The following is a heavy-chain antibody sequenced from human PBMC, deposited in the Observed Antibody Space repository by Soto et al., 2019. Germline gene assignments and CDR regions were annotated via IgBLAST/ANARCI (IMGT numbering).Heavy chain of an antibody. D-gene: IGHD3-3*01. J-gene: IGHJ4*02. CDR3: AKDRGNDFWSGYYPKYYLDY. V-gene: IGHV3-23*01. Sequence: GGSLRLSCAASGFTFSSYAMSWVRQAPGKGLEWVSAISGSGGSTYYADSVKGRFTISRDNSKNTLYLQMNSLRAEDTAVYYCAKDRGNDFWSGYYPKYYLDYGGQGTLVTVYS. CDR1: GFTFSSYA. CDR2: ISGSGGST.